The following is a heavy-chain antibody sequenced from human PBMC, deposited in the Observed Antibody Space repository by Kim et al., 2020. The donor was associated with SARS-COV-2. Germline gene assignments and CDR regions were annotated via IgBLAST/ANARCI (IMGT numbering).Heavy chain of an antibody. J-gene: IGHJ4*02. V-gene: IGHV3-21*01. Sequence: ADSVKSRFTITIDNAKNSLYLQMNSLRAEDTAVYYCARGHQTMVRGIFDYWGQGTLVTVSS. D-gene: IGHD3-10*01. CDR3: ARGHQTMVRGIFDY.